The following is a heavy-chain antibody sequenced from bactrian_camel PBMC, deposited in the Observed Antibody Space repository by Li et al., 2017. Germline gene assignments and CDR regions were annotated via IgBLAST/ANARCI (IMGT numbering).Heavy chain of an antibody. D-gene: IGHD6*01. CDR1: VFSFSGYS. J-gene: IGHJ6*01. CDR3: APPPVGDFGY. Sequence: HVQLVESGEGLVQPGGSLRLSCAASVFSFSGYSMNWVRQAPGKGPEWVSTISSDGSNTYYAESVKGRFTISRDNAKNTMYLQMNSLKSEDTALYYCAPPPVGDFGYWGQGTQVTVS. CDR2: ISSDGSNT. V-gene: IGHV3S6*01.